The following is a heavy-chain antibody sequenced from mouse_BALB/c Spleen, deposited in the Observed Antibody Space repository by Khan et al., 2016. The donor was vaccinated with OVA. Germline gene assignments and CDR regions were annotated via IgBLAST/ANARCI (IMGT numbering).Heavy chain of an antibody. CDR1: GYSITSDYA. V-gene: IGHV3-2*02. J-gene: IGHJ4*01. CDR2: ISSSGST. CDR3: ARDGSRCNSAMDY. Sequence: EVQLQESGPGLVKPSQSLSLTCTVTGYSITSDYAWNWIRQFPGNKLEWMGYISSSGSTNYNPALKSRISITRDTSKNQFFLQLNSVTTEDTATYYCARDGSRCNSAMDYWGQGTSVTVSS. D-gene: IGHD2-3*01.